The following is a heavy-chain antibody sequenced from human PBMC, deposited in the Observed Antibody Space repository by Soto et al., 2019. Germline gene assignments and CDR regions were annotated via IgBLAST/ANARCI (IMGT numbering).Heavy chain of an antibody. CDR1: GGFVSSGNYY. J-gene: IGHJ3*02. D-gene: IGHD1-1*01. CDR2: MSHSGGT. CDR3: ARVERGTATTVVDAFDI. V-gene: IGHV4-34*01. Sequence: QEQLQQWGAGLLKPSETLSLTCAVYGGFVSSGNYYWSWIRQPPGKVLEWIGEMSHSGGTHFNTSIKSRVTISVETSKNQFSMKMSSVTAADTALYYCARVERGTATTVVDAFDIWGPGTMVTVSS.